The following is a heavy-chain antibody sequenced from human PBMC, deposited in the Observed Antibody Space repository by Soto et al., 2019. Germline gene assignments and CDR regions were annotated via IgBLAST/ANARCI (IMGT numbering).Heavy chain of an antibody. CDR1: GYTFTSYY. J-gene: IGHJ5*02. V-gene: IGHV1-46*01. CDR2: INPSGGST. Sequence: ASVKVSCKASGYTFTSYYMHWVRQAPGQGLEWMGIINPSGGSTSYAQKFQGRVTMTRDTPTSTVYMELSSLRSEDTAVYYCARGSYDFWSGYVSSGFPSVRNNWFDPWGQGTLVTVSS. D-gene: IGHD3-3*01. CDR3: ARGSYDFWSGYVSSGFPSVRNNWFDP.